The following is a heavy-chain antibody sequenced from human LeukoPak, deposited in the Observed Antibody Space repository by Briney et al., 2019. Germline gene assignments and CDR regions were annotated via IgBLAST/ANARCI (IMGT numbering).Heavy chain of an antibody. J-gene: IGHJ4*02. V-gene: IGHV7-4-1*02. CDR2: INTDTGIP. Sequence: MNWVXQAPGQGLEXMGWINTDTGIPTYAQGFTGRFVFSLDTSVSTAYLQISSPKAEDTAVYYCARASWYSYPYFDYWGQGTLVTVSS. D-gene: IGHD2-15*01. CDR3: ARASWYSYPYFDY.